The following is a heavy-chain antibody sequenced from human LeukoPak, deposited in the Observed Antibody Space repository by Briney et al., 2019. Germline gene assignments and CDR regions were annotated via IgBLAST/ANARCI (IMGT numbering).Heavy chain of an antibody. Sequence: GGSLRLSCLASGFTVSTYAMSWVRQAPGKGLEWVSGISGGGGITYYADSVKGRFTISKDNSKNTLSLQMNSLRAEDTAVYYCAKGSTTGTTGGSLDPWGQGALVTVSS. D-gene: IGHD1-1*01. J-gene: IGHJ5*02. CDR3: AKGSTTGTTGGSLDP. V-gene: IGHV3-23*01. CDR1: GFTVSTYA. CDR2: ISGGGGIT.